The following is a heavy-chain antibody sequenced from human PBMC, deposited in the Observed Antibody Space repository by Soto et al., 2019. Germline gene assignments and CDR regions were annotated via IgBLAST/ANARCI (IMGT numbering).Heavy chain of an antibody. D-gene: IGHD1-26*01. V-gene: IGHV1-18*01. Sequence: QVQLVQSGAEVKKPGASVKVSCKASGYTFTSYGISWVRQAPGQGLEWMGWISAYNGNTNYAQKLQGRVTMTTDTSTSTANMELRSLRSDDTDVYYCARDHIRVFRGSYLVDYWGQGTLVTVSS. CDR1: GYTFTSYG. CDR2: ISAYNGNT. CDR3: ARDHIRVFRGSYLVDY. J-gene: IGHJ4*02.